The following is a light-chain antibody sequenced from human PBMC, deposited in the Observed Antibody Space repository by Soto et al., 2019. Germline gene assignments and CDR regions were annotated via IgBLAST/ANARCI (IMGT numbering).Light chain of an antibody. V-gene: IGKV1-5*03. CDR2: KAS. CDR1: QTISSW. CDR3: QHYNSYSEA. Sequence: DIQMTQSPSTLSGSVGDRVTITCRASQTISSWLAWYQQKPGKAPKLQIYKASTLKSGVPSRFSGSGSGTEFTLTISSLQPDDFATYYCQHYNSYSEAFGQGTNVELK. J-gene: IGKJ1*01.